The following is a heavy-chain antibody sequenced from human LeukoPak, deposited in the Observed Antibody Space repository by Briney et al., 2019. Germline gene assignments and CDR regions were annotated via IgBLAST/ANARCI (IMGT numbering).Heavy chain of an antibody. J-gene: IGHJ3*02. CDR3: ARDVRSYDFWSGLPAAFDI. D-gene: IGHD3-3*01. Sequence: SETLSLTCTVSGGSISSGGYYWSWIRQPPGKGLEWIGYIYHSGSTYYNPSLKSRVTISVDRSKNQFSLKLSSVTAADTAVYYCARDVRSYDFWSGLPAAFDIWGQGTMVTVSS. CDR2: IYHSGST. CDR1: GGSISSGGYY. V-gene: IGHV4-30-2*01.